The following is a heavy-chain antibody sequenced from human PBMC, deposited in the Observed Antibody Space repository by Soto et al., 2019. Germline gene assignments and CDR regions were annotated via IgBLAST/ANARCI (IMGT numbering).Heavy chain of an antibody. V-gene: IGHV1-69*13. CDR1: GGTFSSYA. CDR2: IIPIFGTA. J-gene: IGHJ5*02. Sequence: GASVKVSCKASGGTFSSYAISWVRQAPGQGLEWMGGIIPIFGTANYAQKFQGRVTITADESTSTAYMELSSLRSEDTAVYYCARGPVEWLRFPPPWFDPWGQGTLVTVSS. D-gene: IGHD5-12*01. CDR3: ARGPVEWLRFPPPWFDP.